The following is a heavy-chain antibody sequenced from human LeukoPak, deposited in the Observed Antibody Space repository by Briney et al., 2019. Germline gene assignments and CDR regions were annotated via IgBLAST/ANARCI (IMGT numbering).Heavy chain of an antibody. Sequence: GGSLRLSCAASGFTFDEYGMYWVRQAPGKGLEWVSLISEDGGSTFYADSVKGRFTISRDNSKNSLYLQMNRLRTEDTALYYCAKDQWQAGGFDYWGQGTLVTVSS. J-gene: IGHJ4*02. V-gene: IGHV3-43*02. D-gene: IGHD6-19*01. CDR2: ISEDGGST. CDR3: AKDQWQAGGFDY. CDR1: GFTFDEYG.